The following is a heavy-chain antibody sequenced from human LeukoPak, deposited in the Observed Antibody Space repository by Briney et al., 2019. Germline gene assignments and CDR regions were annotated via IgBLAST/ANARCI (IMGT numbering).Heavy chain of an antibody. CDR1: GFTFSSYA. CDR3: AILSWDGRGSFY. D-gene: IGHD2/OR15-2a*01. V-gene: IGHV3-23*01. CDR2: IRSNVENT. J-gene: IGHJ4*02. Sequence: PGGSLRLSCAASGFTFSSYAMSWVRQAPGKGLEWVSAIRSNVENTYYADSVRSRFTISRDNSRGTLSLQMNSLRADDTAVYFCAILSWDGRGSFYWGQGTLVSVSS.